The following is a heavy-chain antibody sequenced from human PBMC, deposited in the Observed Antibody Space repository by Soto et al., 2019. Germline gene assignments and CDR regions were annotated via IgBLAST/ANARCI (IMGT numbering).Heavy chain of an antibody. D-gene: IGHD4-4*01. CDR1: GGSISSYY. V-gene: IGHV4-59*01. J-gene: IGHJ4*02. Sequence: SETLSLTCTVSGGSISSYYCSWIRQPPGKGLEWIGYIYYSGSTNYNPSLKSRVTISVDTSKNQFSLKLSSVTAADTAVYYCARDDYSGEFDYWGQGTLVTVSS. CDR2: IYYSGST. CDR3: ARDDYSGEFDY.